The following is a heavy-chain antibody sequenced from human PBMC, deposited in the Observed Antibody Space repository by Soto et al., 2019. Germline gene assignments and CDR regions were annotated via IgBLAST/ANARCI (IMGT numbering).Heavy chain of an antibody. CDR2: ISYDGSNK. CDR3: ARDSSSRYYFDY. CDR1: GFTFSSYA. Sequence: QVQLVESGGGVVQPGRSLRLSCAASGFTFSSYAMHWVRQAPGKGLEWVAVISYDGSNKYYADSVKGRFTISRDNSKNTLYLQMNSLRAEDTAVYYCARDSSSRYYFDYWGQGTLVTVSS. J-gene: IGHJ4*02. V-gene: IGHV3-30-3*01.